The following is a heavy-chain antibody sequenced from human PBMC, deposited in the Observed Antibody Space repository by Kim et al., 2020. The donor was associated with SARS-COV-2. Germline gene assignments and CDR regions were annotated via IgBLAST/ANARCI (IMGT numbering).Heavy chain of an antibody. Sequence: ASVKVSCKASGYTFTSYGISWVRQAPGQGLEWMGWISAYNGNTNYAQKLQGRVTMTTDTSTSTAYMELRSLRSDDTAVYYCARDKSEILSSWYSRSQIFDYWGQGTLVTVSS. CDR1: GYTFTSYG. V-gene: IGHV1-18*01. CDR2: ISAYNGNT. D-gene: IGHD6-13*01. J-gene: IGHJ4*02. CDR3: ARDKSEILSSWYSRSQIFDY.